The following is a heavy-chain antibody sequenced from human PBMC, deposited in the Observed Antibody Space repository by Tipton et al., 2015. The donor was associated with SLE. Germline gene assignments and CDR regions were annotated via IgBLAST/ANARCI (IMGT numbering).Heavy chain of an antibody. Sequence: TLSLTCTVSGGSLNIGGYYWSWIRQPAGKGLEWIGQIYTTGTTTYSPSLKSRVTISVDTSKNQLSLKLTSVTAADTAVYYCARGSVVADDFWGQGTLVTVSS. V-gene: IGHV4-61*09. CDR1: GGSLNIGGYY. CDR3: ARGSVVADDF. CDR2: IYTTGTT. J-gene: IGHJ4*02. D-gene: IGHD2-15*01.